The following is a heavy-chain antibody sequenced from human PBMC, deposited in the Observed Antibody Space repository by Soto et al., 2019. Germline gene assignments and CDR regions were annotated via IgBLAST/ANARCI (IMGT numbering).Heavy chain of an antibody. CDR1: GYTFTSYD. CDR3: ARDMVRGVMDV. CDR2: IIPIFGTA. Sequence: SVKVSCKASGYTFTSYDINWVRQAPGQGLEWMGGIIPIFGTANYAQKFQGRVTITADESTSTAYMELSSLRSEDTAVYYCARDMVRGVMDVWGQGTTVTVSS. V-gene: IGHV1-69*13. J-gene: IGHJ6*02. D-gene: IGHD3-10*01.